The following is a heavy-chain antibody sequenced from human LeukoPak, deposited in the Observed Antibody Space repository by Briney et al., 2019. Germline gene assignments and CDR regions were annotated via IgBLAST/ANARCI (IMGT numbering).Heavy chain of an antibody. CDR1: GFTVSSNY. Sequence: GGSLRLSCAASGFTVSSNYMSWVRQAPGKGLEWVSVIYSGGSTYYVDSVKGRFTISRDNSKNTLYLQMNSLRAEDTAVYYCARDHIVVVPAEHSYDYYYYYGMDVWGQGTTVTVSS. CDR2: IYSGGST. D-gene: IGHD2-2*01. J-gene: IGHJ6*02. V-gene: IGHV3-66*02. CDR3: ARDHIVVVPAEHSYDYYYYYGMDV.